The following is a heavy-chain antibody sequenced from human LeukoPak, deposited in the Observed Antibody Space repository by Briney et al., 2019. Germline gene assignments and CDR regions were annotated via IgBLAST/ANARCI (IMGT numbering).Heavy chain of an antibody. CDR2: IYPGDSDT. V-gene: IGHV5-51*01. J-gene: IGHJ4*02. Sequence: ESLKISCKGSGYSFTSYWIGWVRQMPGKGLEWMGIIYPGDSDTRYSPSFRGQVTMSADKSISTAYLQWSSLKASDTAMYYCAREYTTSSSFDSWGQGTLVTVSS. CDR1: GYSFTSYW. D-gene: IGHD6-6*01. CDR3: AREYTTSSSFDS.